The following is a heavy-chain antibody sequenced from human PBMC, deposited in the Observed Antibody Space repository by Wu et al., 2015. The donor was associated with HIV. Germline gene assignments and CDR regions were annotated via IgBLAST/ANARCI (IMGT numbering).Heavy chain of an antibody. CDR1: GYTFIGYY. J-gene: IGHJ2*01. CDR3: ARDGMVRGLLSWYFDL. Sequence: QAQLVQSGAEMKKPGASVKVSCKASGYTFIGYYIHWVRQAPGQGLEWMGWINPNSGGTNYAQKFQGRVTMTRDTSISTAYMELSRLRSDDTAVYYCARDGMVRGLLSWYFDLWGRGTWSLSPQ. CDR2: INPNSGGT. V-gene: IGHV1-2*02. D-gene: IGHD3-10*01.